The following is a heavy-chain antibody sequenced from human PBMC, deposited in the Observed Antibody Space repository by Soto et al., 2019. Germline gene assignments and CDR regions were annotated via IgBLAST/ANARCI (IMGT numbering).Heavy chain of an antibody. V-gene: IGHV1-18*01. Sequence: QVHLVQSGAEVKKPGASVKVSCKASGYTFTSYGISWVRQAPGQGLEWMGWISAYNGNTNYAQKLQGRVNITTDTTTSRAYRVLRSLRSDDTAVYYCARDTSSSWYAWYFDYWGQGTLVPVSS. CDR2: ISAYNGNT. D-gene: IGHD6-13*01. J-gene: IGHJ4*02. CDR3: ARDTSSSWYAWYFDY. CDR1: GYTFTSYG.